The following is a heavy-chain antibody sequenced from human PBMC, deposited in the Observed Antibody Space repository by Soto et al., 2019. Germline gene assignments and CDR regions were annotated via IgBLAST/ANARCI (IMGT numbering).Heavy chain of an antibody. Sequence: GGSLRLSCAGSGFTPTTTPLSWVRQPPGKGLEWVATVSGAASHTYYVDSVRGRFFISRDNSKNTVTLQMNNLTAEDTAVYYCANYLTAVGATSPFDYWGQGTLVTVSS. CDR2: VSGAASHT. V-gene: IGHV3-23*01. D-gene: IGHD1-26*01. CDR3: ANYLTAVGATSPFDY. J-gene: IGHJ4*02. CDR1: GFTPTTTP.